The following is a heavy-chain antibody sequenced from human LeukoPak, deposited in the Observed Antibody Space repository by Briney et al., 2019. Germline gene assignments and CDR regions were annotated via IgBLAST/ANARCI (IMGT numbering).Heavy chain of an antibody. CDR2: IYYSGST. J-gene: IGHJ4*02. V-gene: IGHV4-59*08. CDR1: GGSISSYY. D-gene: IGHD3-3*01. CDR3: ARLVYYDFWSGSFDY. Sequence: SETLSLTCTVSGGSISSYYWSWIRQPPGKGLEWIGYIYYSGSTNYNPSLKSRVTISVDTSKNQFSLKLSSVTAADTAAYYCARLVYYDFWSGSFDYWGQGTLVTVSS.